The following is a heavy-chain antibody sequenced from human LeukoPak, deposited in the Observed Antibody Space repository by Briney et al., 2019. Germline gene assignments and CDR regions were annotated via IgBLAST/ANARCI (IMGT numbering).Heavy chain of an antibody. CDR3: ARGPPYYDAFDI. Sequence: SETLSLTCTVSGGSISSGDYYWSWIRQPPGKGLEWIGYIYYSGSTYYNPSLKSRVTISVDTSKNQFSLKLSSVTAADTAVYYCARGPPYYDAFDIWGQGTMVTVPS. V-gene: IGHV4-30-4*01. J-gene: IGHJ3*02. D-gene: IGHD2-8*01. CDR1: GGSISSGDYY. CDR2: IYYSGST.